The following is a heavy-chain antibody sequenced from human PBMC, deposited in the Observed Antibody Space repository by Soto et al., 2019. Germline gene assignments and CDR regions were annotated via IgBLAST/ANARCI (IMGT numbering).Heavy chain of an antibody. V-gene: IGHV3-23*01. CDR1: GFTLSSYA. D-gene: IGHD1-26*01. J-gene: IGHJ5*02. Sequence: GGSLRLSCAASGFTLSSYAMSWVRQAPGKGLEWVSAISGSGGSTYYADSVKGRFTISRDNSKNTLYLQMNSLRAEDTAVYYCAKDCVGATEGCWFDPWGQGTLVTVSS. CDR3: AKDCVGATEGCWFDP. CDR2: ISGSGGST.